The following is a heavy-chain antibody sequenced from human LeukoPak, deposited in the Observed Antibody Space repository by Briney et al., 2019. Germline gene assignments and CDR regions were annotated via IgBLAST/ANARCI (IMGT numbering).Heavy chain of an antibody. CDR2: VYYTGSI. D-gene: IGHD3-22*01. J-gene: IGHJ3*01. CDR3: ARGPYDSGGYYPAACDV. V-gene: IGHV4-59*01. Sequence: SETLSLTCTVSGDSITSYYWSWFRQPPGKGLEWVGYVYYTGSINYSPPLKSRLTMSVDTSKNQFSLNLSSVTAADTAIYYCARGPYDSGGYYPAACDVWGRGTMVTVTS. CDR1: GDSITSYY.